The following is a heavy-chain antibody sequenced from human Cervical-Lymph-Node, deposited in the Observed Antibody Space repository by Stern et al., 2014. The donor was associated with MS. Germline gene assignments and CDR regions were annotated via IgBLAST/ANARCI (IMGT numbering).Heavy chain of an antibody. V-gene: IGHV4-61*02. CDR2: FYSSGST. CDR3: AREVVAADNNWFDP. D-gene: IGHD2-15*01. CDR1: GGSISSGTYY. J-gene: IGHJ5*02. Sequence: QVQLQESGPGLVKPSQTLSLTCTVSGGSISSGTYYWSWIRQPAGKGLEWIGRFYSSGSTTYDPSLKSRVTISVDMSKNQFSLKLSSVTAADTAVYYCAREVVAADNNWFDPWGQGTLVIVSS.